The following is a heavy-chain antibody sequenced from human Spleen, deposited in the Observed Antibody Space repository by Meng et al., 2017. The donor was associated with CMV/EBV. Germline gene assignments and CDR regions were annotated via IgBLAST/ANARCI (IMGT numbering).Heavy chain of an antibody. CDR3: ATGSGDFDH. D-gene: IGHD1-26*01. V-gene: IGHV4-4*07. Sequence: QVQLQDSGPGLVKPSDTLSLTCSVSGGSISSFYWSWIRQPAGKGLEWIGRIYTSASTNYNPSLKSRVTMSVDTSKNQISLRLRSVTAADTAVYYCATGSGDFDHWGQGTLVTVSS. J-gene: IGHJ4*02. CDR1: GGSISSFY. CDR2: IYTSAST.